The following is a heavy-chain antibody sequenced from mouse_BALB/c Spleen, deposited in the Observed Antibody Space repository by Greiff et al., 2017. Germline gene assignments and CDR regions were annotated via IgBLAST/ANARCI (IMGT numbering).Heavy chain of an antibody. CDR3: AREGGNHAMDY. D-gene: IGHD2-1*01. Sequence: QVQLKQSGAELVRPGVSVKISCKGSGYTFTDYAMHWVKQSHAKSLEWIGVISTYYGDASYNQKFKGKATMTVDKSSSTAYMELARLTSEDSAIYYCAREGGNHAMDYWGQGTSVTVSS. J-gene: IGHJ4*01. CDR2: ISTYYGDA. CDR1: GYTFTDYA. V-gene: IGHV1S137*01.